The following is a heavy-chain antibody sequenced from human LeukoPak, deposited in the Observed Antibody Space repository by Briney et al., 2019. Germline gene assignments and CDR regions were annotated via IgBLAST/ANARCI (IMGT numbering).Heavy chain of an antibody. J-gene: IGHJ4*02. CDR3: ASRPNLSIAAAGSIDY. Sequence: GGSLRLSCAASGFTFSSYAMHWVRQAPGKGLEWVAVISYDGSNKYYADSVKGRFTISRDNSKNTLYLQMNSLRAEDTAVYYRASRPNLSIAAAGSIDYWGQGTLVTVSS. D-gene: IGHD6-13*01. CDR2: ISYDGSNK. V-gene: IGHV3-30*04. CDR1: GFTFSSYA.